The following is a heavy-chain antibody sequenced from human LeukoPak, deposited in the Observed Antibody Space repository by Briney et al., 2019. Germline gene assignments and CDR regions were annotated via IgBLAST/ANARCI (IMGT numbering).Heavy chain of an antibody. CDR2: ISSSGSTI. Sequence: GGSLRLSCAASGFTFSSYEMNWVRQAPGKGLEWVSYISSSGSTIYYADSVKGRFTISRDNAKNSLYLQLNSLRGEDTALYYCARRGQQWLDDYYYYMDVWGKGTTVTVSS. CDR1: GFTFSSYE. D-gene: IGHD6-19*01. CDR3: ARRGQQWLDDYYYYMDV. J-gene: IGHJ6*03. V-gene: IGHV3-48*03.